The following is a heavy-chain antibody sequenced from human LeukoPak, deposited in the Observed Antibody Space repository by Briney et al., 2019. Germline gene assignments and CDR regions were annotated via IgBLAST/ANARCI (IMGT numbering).Heavy chain of an antibody. CDR3: ASSTYYNWNDIFYYYYMDV. J-gene: IGHJ6*03. Sequence: SETLSLTCAVYGGSFSGYYWSWIRQPPGKGLEWIGEINHSGSTNYNPSLKSRVTISVDTSKNQFSLKLSSVTAADTAVYYCASSTYYNWNDIFYYYYMDVWGKGTTVTISS. D-gene: IGHD1-20*01. CDR2: INHSGST. CDR1: GGSFSGYY. V-gene: IGHV4-34*01.